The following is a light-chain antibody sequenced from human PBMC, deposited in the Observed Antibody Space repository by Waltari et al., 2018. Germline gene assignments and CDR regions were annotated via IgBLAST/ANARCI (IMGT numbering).Light chain of an antibody. CDR3: QHRTNWPLT. J-gene: IGKJ3*01. CDR2: DAS. V-gene: IGKV3-11*01. CDR1: QSVRNY. Sequence: EIVLTQSPATLSLSPGERATLSCRASQSVRNYLAWYQQKPGQAPRLLISDASNRATVIPARFTGSGSGTDFTLTISSLEPEDFAVYYCQHRTNWPLTFGPGTKVDLK.